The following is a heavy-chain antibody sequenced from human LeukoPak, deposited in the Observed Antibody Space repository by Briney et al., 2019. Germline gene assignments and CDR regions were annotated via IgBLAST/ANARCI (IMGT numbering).Heavy chain of an antibody. CDR1: GYTLTELS. CDR3: ATRGIVAAAGRPDYYYYYYMDV. D-gene: IGHD6-13*01. Sequence: ASVKVSCKVSGYTLTELSMHWVRQAPGKGLEWMGGFDPEDGETIYAQKFQGRVTMTEDTSTDTAYMELSSLRSEDTAVYYCATRGIVAAAGRPDYYYYYYMDVWGKGTTVTASS. CDR2: FDPEDGET. V-gene: IGHV1-24*01. J-gene: IGHJ6*03.